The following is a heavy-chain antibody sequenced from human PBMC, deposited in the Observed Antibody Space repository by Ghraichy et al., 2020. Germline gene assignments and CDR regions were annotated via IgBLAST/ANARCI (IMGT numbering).Heavy chain of an antibody. CDR1: GFTFSSYA. CDR3: AKDRPMTTVVTPCFDY. CDR2: ISGSGGST. Sequence: GGSLRLSCAASGFTFSSYAMSWVRQAPGKGLEWVSAISGSGGSTYYVDSVKGRFTISRDNSKNTLYLQMNSLRAEDTAVYYCAKDRPMTTVVTPCFDYWGQGTLVTVSS. V-gene: IGHV3-23*01. D-gene: IGHD4-23*01. J-gene: IGHJ4*02.